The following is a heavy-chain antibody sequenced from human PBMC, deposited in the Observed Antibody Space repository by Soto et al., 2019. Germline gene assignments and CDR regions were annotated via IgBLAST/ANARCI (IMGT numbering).Heavy chain of an antibody. CDR1: GYTLTELS. V-gene: IGHV1-24*01. D-gene: IGHD2-15*01. CDR2: FDPEDGET. J-gene: IGHJ5*02. CDR3: AIGYCSGGSCHPAWFDP. Sequence: ASVKVSCKVSGYTLTELSMHWVRQAPGKGLEWMGGFDPEDGETIYAQKFQGRVIMTEDTSTDTAYMELSSLRSEDTAVYYCAIGYCSGGSCHPAWFDPWGQGTLVTSP.